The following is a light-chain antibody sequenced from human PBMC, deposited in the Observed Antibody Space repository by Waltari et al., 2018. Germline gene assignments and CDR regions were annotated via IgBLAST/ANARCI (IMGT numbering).Light chain of an antibody. CDR1: QSVSSW. J-gene: IGKJ1*01. V-gene: IGKV1-5*03. CDR2: KAS. CDR3: QQYITSPT. Sequence: DIQMTQSPSTLSASVGDRVTITCRASQSVSSWLAWYQQKPGKAPKVLIYKASTLESGVPSRFSGSGSGTEFTLTINSLQPDDFATYYCQQYITSPTFGQGTKVEIK.